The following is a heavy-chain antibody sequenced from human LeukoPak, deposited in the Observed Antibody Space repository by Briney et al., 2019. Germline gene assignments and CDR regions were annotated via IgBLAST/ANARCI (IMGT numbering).Heavy chain of an antibody. CDR2: ISSSGSTI. D-gene: IGHD2-8*01. V-gene: IGHV3-48*03. CDR3: STDPRLLIY. J-gene: IGHJ4*01. Sequence: PGGSLRLSCAASGFTLTNSEMNWVRQAPGKGLEWVSYISSSGSTIYYADSVKGRFTISRDNAKNSLYLQMNSLRPDDTALYYCSTDPRLLIYWGHGTLVTVSS. CDR1: GFTLTNSE.